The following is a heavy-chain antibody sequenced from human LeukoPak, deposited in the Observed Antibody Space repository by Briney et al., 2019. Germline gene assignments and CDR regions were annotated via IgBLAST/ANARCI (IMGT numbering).Heavy chain of an antibody. V-gene: IGHV3-23*01. CDR3: AKRDGDYFDY. CDR2: ISGSGGST. J-gene: IGHJ4*02. CDR1: GFSFSNSA. D-gene: IGHD5-24*01. Sequence: PGGSLRLSCAASGFSFSNSAMSWVRQAPGKGLEWVSAISGSGGSTYYADSVKGRFTISRDNSKNTLYLQMNSLRAEDTAVYYCAKRDGDYFDYWGQGTLVTVSS.